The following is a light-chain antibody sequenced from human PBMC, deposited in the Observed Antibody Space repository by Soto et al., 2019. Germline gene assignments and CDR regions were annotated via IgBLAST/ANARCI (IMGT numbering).Light chain of an antibody. CDR3: QQYNIWPPT. CDR1: QGVTTN. Sequence: EIVMTQSPATLSVSPGERATLSCRASQGVTTNLAWYQQKPGQAPRLLIYGASTRATGIPARFSGSGSGTEFTLTISSLQSEDFAVYYCQQYNIWPPTFGGGTKVEIK. CDR2: GAS. J-gene: IGKJ4*01. V-gene: IGKV3-15*01.